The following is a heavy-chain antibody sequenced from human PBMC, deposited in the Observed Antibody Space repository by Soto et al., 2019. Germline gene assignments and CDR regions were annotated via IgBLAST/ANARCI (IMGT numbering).Heavy chain of an antibody. CDR2: ISWNSGSI. CDR1: GFTFDDYA. J-gene: IGHJ4*02. V-gene: IGHV3-9*01. Sequence: GGSLRLSCAASGFTFDDYAMHWVRQAPGKGLERVSGISWNSGSIGYADSVKGRFTISRDNAKNSLYLQMNSLRAEDTALYYFAKDVGYDILTGYIPYWGQGTLVTSPQ. D-gene: IGHD3-9*01. CDR3: AKDVGYDILTGYIPY.